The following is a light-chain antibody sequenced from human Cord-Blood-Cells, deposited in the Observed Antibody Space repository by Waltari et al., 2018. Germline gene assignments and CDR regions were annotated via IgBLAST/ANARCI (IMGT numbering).Light chain of an antibody. Sequence: DIQMTQSPSTLSASVGDRVTITCRARQSISSWLAWYQQKPGTAPKLLIYDASSLESGVPARVGGSGSWTECTLTISSLQPDDFATYYCQQYNSYSPTFGQGTKVEI. CDR1: QSISSW. V-gene: IGKV1-5*01. J-gene: IGKJ1*01. CDR3: QQYNSYSPT. CDR2: DAS.